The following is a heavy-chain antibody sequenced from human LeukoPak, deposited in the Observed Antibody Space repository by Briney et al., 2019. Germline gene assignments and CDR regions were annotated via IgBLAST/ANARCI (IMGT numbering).Heavy chain of an antibody. Sequence: SVKVSCKASGGTFSSYAISWVRQAPGQGLEWMRGIIPIFGTANYAQKFQGRVTITADESTSTAYMELSSLRSEDTAVYYCARDRTSRYFDWGQGTLVTVSS. CDR2: IIPIFGTA. V-gene: IGHV1-69*13. CDR3: ARDRTSRYFD. D-gene: IGHD3-9*01. J-gene: IGHJ4*02. CDR1: GGTFSSYA.